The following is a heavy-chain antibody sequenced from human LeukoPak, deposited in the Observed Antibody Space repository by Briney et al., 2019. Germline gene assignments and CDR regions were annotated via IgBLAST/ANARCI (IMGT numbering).Heavy chain of an antibody. J-gene: IGHJ6*02. CDR2: ISYDGSNK. D-gene: IGHD6-13*01. CDR3: AKAKLERSSSWYYPIYYYYYGMDV. V-gene: IGHV3-30*18. CDR1: GLTFSSYG. Sequence: PGRSLRLSCAASGLTFSSYGMHWVRQAPGKGLEWVAVISYDGSNKYYADSVKGRFTISGDNSKNTLYLQMNSLRAEDTAVYYCAKAKLERSSSWYYPIYYYYYGMDVWGQGTTVTVSS.